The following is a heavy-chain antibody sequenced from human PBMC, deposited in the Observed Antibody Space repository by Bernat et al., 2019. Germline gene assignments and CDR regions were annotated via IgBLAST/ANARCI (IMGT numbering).Heavy chain of an antibody. CDR2: ISGSGGST. D-gene: IGHD3-9*01. CDR3: AKDRRKSYYDILTGSAEGSDY. Sequence: EVQLLESGGGLVQPGGSLRLSCAASGFTFSSYAMSWVHQAPGKGLEWVSAISGSGGSTYYADSVKGRFTISRDNSKNTLYLQMNSLRAEDTAVYYCAKDRRKSYYDILTGSAEGSDYWGQGTLVTVSS. V-gene: IGHV3-23*01. CDR1: GFTFSSYA. J-gene: IGHJ4*02.